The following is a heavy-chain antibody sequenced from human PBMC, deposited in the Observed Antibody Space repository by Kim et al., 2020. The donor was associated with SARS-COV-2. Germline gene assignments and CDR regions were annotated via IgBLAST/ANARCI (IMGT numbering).Heavy chain of an antibody. V-gene: IGHV3-7*03. CDR1: GFTFSSYW. Sequence: GGSLRLSCAASGFTFSSYWMSWVRQAPGKGLEWVANIKQDGSEKYYVDSVKGRFTISRDNAKNSLYLQMNSLRAEDTAVYYCARECSSTSWWNWYFDLWGRGTLVTVSS. J-gene: IGHJ2*01. CDR2: IKQDGSEK. CDR3: ARECSSTSWWNWYFDL. D-gene: IGHD2-2*01.